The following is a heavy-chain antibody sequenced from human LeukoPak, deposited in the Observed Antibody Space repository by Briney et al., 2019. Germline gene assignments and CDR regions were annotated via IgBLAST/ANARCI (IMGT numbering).Heavy chain of an antibody. Sequence: GGSLRLSCAASGFTFSSYGMHWVRQAPGKGLEWVAVISYDGSNKYYTDSVKGRFTISRDNSKNTLYLQMNSLRAEDTAVYYCAKPRNLAGTAFDYWGQGTLVTVSS. V-gene: IGHV3-30*18. CDR2: ISYDGSNK. CDR3: AKPRNLAGTAFDY. J-gene: IGHJ4*02. CDR1: GFTFSSYG. D-gene: IGHD6-19*01.